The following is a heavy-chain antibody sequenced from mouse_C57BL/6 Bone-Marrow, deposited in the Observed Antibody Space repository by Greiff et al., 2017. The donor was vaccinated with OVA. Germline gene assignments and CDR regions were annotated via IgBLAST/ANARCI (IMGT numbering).Heavy chain of an antibody. Sequence: QVQLKQPGAELVKPGASVKLSCKASGYTFTSYWMHWVKQRPGRGLEWIGRIDPNSGGTKYNEKFKSKATLTLDKPSSTAYMQLSSLTSEDAAVYYCARPYDYDWFAYWGQGTLVTVSA. D-gene: IGHD2-4*01. CDR3: ARPYDYDWFAY. CDR2: IDPNSGGT. V-gene: IGHV1-72*01. J-gene: IGHJ3*01. CDR1: GYTFTSYW.